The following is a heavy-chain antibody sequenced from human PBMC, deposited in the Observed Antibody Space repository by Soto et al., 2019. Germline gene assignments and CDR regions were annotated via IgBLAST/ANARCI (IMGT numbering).Heavy chain of an antibody. Sequence: SETLSLTCTVSGGSISSYYWSWIRQPPGKGLEWIGYIYYSGSTNYNPSLKSRVTISVDTSKNQFSLKLSSVTAADTAVYYCARDRITMVRGVIQSSGRDYYYYGMDVWGQGSTVTVSS. V-gene: IGHV4-59*01. D-gene: IGHD3-10*01. J-gene: IGHJ6*02. CDR1: GGSISSYY. CDR2: IYYSGST. CDR3: ARDRITMVRGVIQSSGRDYYYYGMDV.